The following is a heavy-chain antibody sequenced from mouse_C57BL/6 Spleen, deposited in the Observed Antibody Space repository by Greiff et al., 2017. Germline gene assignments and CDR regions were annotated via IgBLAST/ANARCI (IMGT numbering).Heavy chain of an antibody. CDR3: ARRAYGSSPGWYFDV. J-gene: IGHJ1*03. CDR2: ISSGSSTI. Sequence: EVQLVESGGGLVKPGGSLKLSCAASGFTFSDYGMHWVRQAPEKGLEWVAYISSGSSTIYYADTVKGRFTISRDNAKNTLFLQMTSLRSEDTAMYYCARRAYGSSPGWYFDVWGTGTTVTVSS. V-gene: IGHV5-17*01. CDR1: GFTFSDYG. D-gene: IGHD1-1*01.